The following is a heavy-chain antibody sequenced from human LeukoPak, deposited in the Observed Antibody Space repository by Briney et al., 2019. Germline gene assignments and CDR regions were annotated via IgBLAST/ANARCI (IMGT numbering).Heavy chain of an antibody. CDR1: GYTFTGYY. V-gene: IGHV1-2*02. CDR3: ARDHNWGPDY. D-gene: IGHD7-27*01. J-gene: IGHJ4*02. Sequence: ASVTVSCKPSGYTFTGYYLHWVRQAPGQGLEWMGWIHPGRGDTNYAQKFQGRVSLTRDTSISTAYMELSRLTSDDTAVYYCARDHNWGPDYWGQGTLVSVSS. CDR2: IHPGRGDT.